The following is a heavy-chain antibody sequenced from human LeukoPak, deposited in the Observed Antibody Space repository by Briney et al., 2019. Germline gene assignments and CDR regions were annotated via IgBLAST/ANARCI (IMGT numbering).Heavy chain of an antibody. CDR1: GFTFSSYA. Sequence: GGSLRLSCAASGFTFSSYAMSWFRQAPGKGLEWVGFIRSKAYGGTTEYAASVKGRFTISRGDSKSIAYLQMNSLKTEDTAVYYCTRDPYDSSGYYYRENDYWGQGTLVTVSS. CDR2: IRSKAYGGTT. V-gene: IGHV3-49*03. CDR3: TRDPYDSSGYYYRENDY. D-gene: IGHD3-22*01. J-gene: IGHJ4*02.